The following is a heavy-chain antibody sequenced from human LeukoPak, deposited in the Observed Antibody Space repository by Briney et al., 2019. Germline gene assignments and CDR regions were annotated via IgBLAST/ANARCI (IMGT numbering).Heavy chain of an antibody. CDR3: ANGITGTDDFDY. CDR2: ISSSSSYI. J-gene: IGHJ4*02. V-gene: IGHV3-21*01. D-gene: IGHD1-20*01. CDR1: GFTFNIYN. Sequence: GGSLRLSCAASGFTFNIYNMNWVRQAPGKGLEWVSSISSSSSYIYYADSVKGRFTISRDNSKNTLYLQMNSLRAEDTAVYYCANGITGTDDFDYWGQGTLVTVSS.